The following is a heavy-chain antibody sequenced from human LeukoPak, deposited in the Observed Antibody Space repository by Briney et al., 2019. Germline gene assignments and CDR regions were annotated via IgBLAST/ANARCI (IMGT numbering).Heavy chain of an antibody. J-gene: IGHJ4*02. D-gene: IGHD3-10*01. CDR3: AKDGVLLWFGELSEFDY. CDR1: GFTFSSYG. Sequence: PGGSLRLSCAASGFTFSSYGMHWVRQAPGKGLEWVAFIRYDGSNKYYADSVKGRFTISRDNSKNTLYLQMNSLRAEDTAVYYCAKDGVLLWFGELSEFDYWGQGTLVTVSS. CDR2: IRYDGSNK. V-gene: IGHV3-30*02.